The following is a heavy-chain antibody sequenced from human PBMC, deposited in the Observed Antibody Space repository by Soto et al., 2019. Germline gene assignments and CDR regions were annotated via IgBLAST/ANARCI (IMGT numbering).Heavy chain of an antibody. V-gene: IGHV1-69*13. J-gene: IGHJ5*01. Sequence: SVRVSCKASGYTFTNYGINWVRQAPGQGLEWMGGIIPIFGTANYAQKYQGRVTITADESTSTAYMELSSLRSEDTDVYYCARDYYVSSGYPNCFDSWGQGTLVTVSS. CDR3: ARDYYVSSGYPNCFDS. CDR1: GYTFTNYG. D-gene: IGHD3-22*01. CDR2: IIPIFGTA.